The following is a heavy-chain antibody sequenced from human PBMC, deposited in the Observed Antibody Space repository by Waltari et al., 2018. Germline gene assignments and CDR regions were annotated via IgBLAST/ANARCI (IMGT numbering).Heavy chain of an antibody. D-gene: IGHD6-19*01. V-gene: IGHV4-59*01. CDR2: VYNTGGN. Sequence: QVQLQESGPGLVTPSETLRLPCTVSGGSLSAYYWVWIRQPPGKGLEWIGYVYNTGGNNYNHSLMSRLSVSIDTSKNQVSLNLNSVTAADTARYFCAISTPGIAVALDYWGQGIPVTVSS. CDR3: AISTPGIAVALDY. CDR1: GGSLSAYY. J-gene: IGHJ4*02.